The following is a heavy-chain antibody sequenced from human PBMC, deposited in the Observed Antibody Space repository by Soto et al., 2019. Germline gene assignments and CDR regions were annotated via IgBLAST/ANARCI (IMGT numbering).Heavy chain of an antibody. J-gene: IGHJ4*02. CDR2: IWYDGSNT. Sequence: GSLRLSCAASGFIFSSFGMHWVRQAPGKGLEWVAHIWYDGSNTYYADSVKGRFTISRDNSRNTLYLQMNSLRAEDTAVYHCVRDLLGSGGHFDYWGQGTLVTVSS. D-gene: IGHD7-27*01. CDR1: GFIFSSFG. V-gene: IGHV3-33*01. CDR3: VRDLLGSGGHFDY.